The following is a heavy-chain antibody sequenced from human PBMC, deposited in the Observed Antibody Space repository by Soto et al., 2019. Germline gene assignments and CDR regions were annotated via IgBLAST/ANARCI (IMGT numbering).Heavy chain of an antibody. J-gene: IGHJ1*01. D-gene: IGHD2-8*01. V-gene: IGHV3-23*01. CDR3: ARESKWYGGQYFQD. Sequence: EVQLLQSGGGLAQPGTSLRLSCAASGFTFKYYAMTWVRQAPGKGLEWVSTISGSGDKTDYADSVKGRFRVSRDNSKDTLYLQMDSLRADDTALYYCARESKWYGGQYFQDWGQGTLVTASS. CDR2: ISGSGDKT. CDR1: GFTFKYYA.